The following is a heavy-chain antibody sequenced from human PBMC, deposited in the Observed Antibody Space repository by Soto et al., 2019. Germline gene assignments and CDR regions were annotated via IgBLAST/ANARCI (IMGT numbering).Heavy chain of an antibody. CDR3: ARRMRAGRYYDAGDY. CDR1: GGSISSENW. Sequence: AETLSLTCAVSGGSISSENWWNWVRQPPGKGLEWIGEIHHTESTNYNPSLQSRVTISVDKSRELFSLRLSSVTAADTAVYYCARRMRAGRYYDAGDYWGQGILVTVSS. D-gene: IGHD3-22*01. V-gene: IGHV4-4*02. J-gene: IGHJ4*02. CDR2: IHHTEST.